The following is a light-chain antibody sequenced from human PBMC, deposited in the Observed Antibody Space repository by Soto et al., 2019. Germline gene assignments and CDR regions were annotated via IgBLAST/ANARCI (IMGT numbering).Light chain of an antibody. V-gene: IGKV3-15*01. CDR1: QSVTSN. CDR2: GAS. CDR3: QQYSQWPIT. Sequence: EIVVTQSPATLSVCRGEVATLSWRASQSVTSNLAWYQQKPGQAPRLLIYGASTGATGIPVRFSGTGSGTEFTLTISSLQSEDFAVYSCQQYSQWPITFGQGTRLEIK. J-gene: IGKJ5*01.